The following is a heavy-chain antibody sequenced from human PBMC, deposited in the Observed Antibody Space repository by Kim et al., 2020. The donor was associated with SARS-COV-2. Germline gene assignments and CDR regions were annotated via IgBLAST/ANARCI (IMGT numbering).Heavy chain of an antibody. D-gene: IGHD6-13*01. CDR1: GGTFSSYA. Sequence: SVKVSCKASGGTFSSYAISWVRQAPGQGLEWMGGIIPIFGTANYAQKFQGRVTITADESTSTAYMELSSLRSEDTAVYYCARGRIAAAAALNWFDPWGQGTLVTVSS. CDR2: IIPIFGTA. J-gene: IGHJ5*02. V-gene: IGHV1-69*13. CDR3: ARGRIAAAAALNWFDP.